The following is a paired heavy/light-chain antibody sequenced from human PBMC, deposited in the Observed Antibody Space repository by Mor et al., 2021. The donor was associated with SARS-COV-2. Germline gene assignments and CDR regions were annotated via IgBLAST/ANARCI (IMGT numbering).Heavy chain of an antibody. D-gene: IGHD3-10*01. Sequence: QITLKESGPTLVRPTQTLTLTCTFSGFSLNTSGVGVAWIRQPPGKALEWLALIYWDNDKRYSPSLDSRLTITKDTSKNEVVLTITNMEPVDTATYYCAGSPKNPYYCGMDVWGQGTTVTVSS. J-gene: IGHJ6*02. V-gene: IGHV2-5*02. CDR3: AGSPKNPYYCGMDV. CDR2: IYWDNDK. CDR1: GFSLNTSGVG.
Light chain of an antibody. CDR2: STS. Sequence: QTVVTQEPSLTVSPGGTVTLTCGSSNGAVTRANYPNWFQQKPGQAPRALIYSTSHKQSWTPARFSGSVLGGKAALTLSGVQPEDEAEYYCLLYYDGAPVFGTGTKVTVL. CDR1: NGAVTRANY. CDR3: LLYYDGAPV. V-gene: IGLV7-43*01. J-gene: IGLJ1*01.